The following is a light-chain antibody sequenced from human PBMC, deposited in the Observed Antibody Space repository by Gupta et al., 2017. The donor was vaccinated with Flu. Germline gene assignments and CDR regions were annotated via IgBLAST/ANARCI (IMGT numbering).Light chain of an antibody. V-gene: IGKV1-5*03. Sequence: PSTLSASVGDIVSITCRASQSVDRWLAWYQQKPGKAPKLLIYKASFVQSGVTSRVSGSGSGTDFTLTINGLQPDDFALYYCQQYVSYPVTFGGGTRIDIK. CDR1: QSVDRW. J-gene: IGKJ4*01. CDR3: QQYVSYPVT. CDR2: KAS.